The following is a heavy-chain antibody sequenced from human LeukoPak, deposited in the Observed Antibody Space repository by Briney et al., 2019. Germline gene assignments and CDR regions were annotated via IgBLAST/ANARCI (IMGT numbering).Heavy chain of an antibody. CDR3: ARGGYYYDSRNYPSFGGLNFAY. V-gene: IGHV4-59*01. Sequence: SETLSLTCSVSGASINSYYWSWIRQPPGGGLEWIGYIYHPGSTNYNSSFRSRVTISVDTSKNQVSLRLSSVTTADTAVYYRARGGYYYDSRNYPSFGGLNFAYWGQGSLVTVSS. J-gene: IGHJ4*02. CDR1: GASINSYY. D-gene: IGHD3-22*01. CDR2: IYHPGST.